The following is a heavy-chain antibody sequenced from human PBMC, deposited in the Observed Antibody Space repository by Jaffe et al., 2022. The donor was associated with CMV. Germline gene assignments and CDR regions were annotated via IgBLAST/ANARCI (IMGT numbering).Heavy chain of an antibody. CDR1: GGSFSGYY. D-gene: IGHD5-12*01. CDR3: ARWLRRDYYYYYMDV. V-gene: IGHV4-34*01. J-gene: IGHJ6*03. CDR2: INHSGST. Sequence: QVQLQQWGAGLLKPSETLSLTCAVYGGSFSGYYWSWIRQPPGKGLEWIGEINHSGSTNYNPSLKSRVTISVDTSKNQFSLKLSSVTAADTAVYYCARWLRRDYYYYYMDVWGKGTTVTVSS.